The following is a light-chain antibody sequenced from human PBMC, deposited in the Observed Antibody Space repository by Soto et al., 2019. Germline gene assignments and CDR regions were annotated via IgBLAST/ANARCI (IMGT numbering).Light chain of an antibody. V-gene: IGLV2-8*01. CDR3: SSHAGSKRI. J-gene: IGLJ1*01. CDR2: EVS. Sequence: LTQPPSASGSPGQSATISCTGTSSDVGGYNYVSWYQQHPGKAPKLMIYEVSKRPSGVPDRFSGSKSGNTASLTVSGLQAEDEADYYCSSHAGSKRIFGTGTKVTVL. CDR1: SSDVGGYNY.